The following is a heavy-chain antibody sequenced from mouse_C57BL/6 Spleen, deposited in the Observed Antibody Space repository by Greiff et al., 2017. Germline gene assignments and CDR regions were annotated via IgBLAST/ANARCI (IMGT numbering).Heavy chain of an antibody. CDR2: IDPSDSYT. Sequence: QVHVKQSGAELVKPGASVKLSCTASGFNIKDYYMHWVKQRTEQGLEWIGVIDPSDSYTNYNQKFKGKATLTVDTSSSTAYMQLSSLTSEDSAVYYCASRYHWGQGTLVTVSA. CDR3: ASRYH. CDR1: GFNIKDYY. D-gene: IGHD2-12*01. V-gene: IGHV1-69*02. J-gene: IGHJ3*01.